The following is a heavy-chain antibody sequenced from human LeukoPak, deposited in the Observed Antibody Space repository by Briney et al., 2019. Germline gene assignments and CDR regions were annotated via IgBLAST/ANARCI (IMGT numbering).Heavy chain of an antibody. CDR3: ARGAGNYYFHGMDV. Sequence: PETPSLTCTVSGGSISSYFWSWIRQPPGKGLEWIGHIYYSGSTNYNPSLKSRVAVSVDTSKNQFSLKLSSVTAADTAVYYCARGAGNYYFHGMDVWGQGPTV. CDR2: IYYSGST. V-gene: IGHV4-59*01. CDR1: GGSISSYF. J-gene: IGHJ6*02.